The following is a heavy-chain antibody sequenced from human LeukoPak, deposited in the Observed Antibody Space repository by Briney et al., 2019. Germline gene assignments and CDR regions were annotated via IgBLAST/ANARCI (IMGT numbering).Heavy chain of an antibody. CDR2: INVDGSSI. Sequence: GGSLRLSCAASGFTLNNYWMRWVRQAPGKGLVWVSRINVDGSSISYADSVKGRFTISRDNARSTLYLQMNSLRAEDTAVYYCTRIKWDLTYFDYWGQGTLVTASS. V-gene: IGHV3-74*01. D-gene: IGHD1-26*01. J-gene: IGHJ4*02. CDR3: TRIKWDLTYFDY. CDR1: GFTLNNYW.